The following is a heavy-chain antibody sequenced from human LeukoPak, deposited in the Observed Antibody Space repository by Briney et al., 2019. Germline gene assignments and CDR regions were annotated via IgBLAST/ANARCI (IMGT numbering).Heavy chain of an antibody. J-gene: IGHJ6*03. CDR2: ISTVSTYT. V-gene: IGHV3-21*01. CDR3: TRDGSGFYYYYYMDV. Sequence: GGSLRLSCAASGFTFSDYSMNWVRQAPGKGPEWVASISTVSTYTFYAESLKGRISISRDNAKNSLILQMSSLRADDTAVYYCTRDGSGFYYYYYMDVWGKGTTVTVSS. CDR1: GFTFSDYS. D-gene: IGHD6-25*01.